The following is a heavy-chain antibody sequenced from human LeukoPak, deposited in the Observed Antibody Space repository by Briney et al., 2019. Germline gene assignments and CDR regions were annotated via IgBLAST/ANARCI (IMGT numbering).Heavy chain of an antibody. D-gene: IGHD3-22*01. CDR3: ARDLGPDYYDSSGPDY. V-gene: IGHV1-18*01. CDR2: ISAYNGNT. J-gene: IGHJ4*02. CDR1: GYTFTSYG. Sequence: ASVKVSCKASGYTFTSYGISWVRQAPGQGLEWMGWISAYNGNTNYAQKLQGRATMTTDTSTSTAYMELRSLRSDDTAVYYCARDLGPDYYDSSGPDYWGQGTLVTVSS.